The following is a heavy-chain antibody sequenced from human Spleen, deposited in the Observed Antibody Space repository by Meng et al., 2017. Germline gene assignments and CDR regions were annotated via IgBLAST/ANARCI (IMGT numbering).Heavy chain of an antibody. CDR1: GYTFTSYD. Sequence: ASVKVSCKASGYTFTSYDINWVRQATGQGLEWMGWMNPNSGNTGYAQKFQGRVTMTRNTSISTAYMELSSLRSEDTAVYYCAKDVSSSSTWYGDSFEGYGMDVWGQGTTVTSP. CDR3: AKDVSSSSTWYGDSFEGYGMDV. V-gene: IGHV1-8*01. CDR2: MNPNSGNT. J-gene: IGHJ6*02. D-gene: IGHD6-13*01.